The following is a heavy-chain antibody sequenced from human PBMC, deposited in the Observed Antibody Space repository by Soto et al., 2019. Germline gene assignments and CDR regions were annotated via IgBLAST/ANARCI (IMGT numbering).Heavy chain of an antibody. CDR2: INHEGSEK. D-gene: IGHD1-1*01. Sequence: GGSLRLSCATSGLTLSSYWLNWVRQAPGKGLEWVANINHEGSEKYYVNSVEGRFTISRDNAKTSLFLQMNGLRVEDSAVYYCATSVVAAEGTRWFQKWGQGTLVTVSS. CDR1: GLTLSSYW. J-gene: IGHJ1*01. V-gene: IGHV3-7*01. CDR3: ATSVVAAEGTRWFQK.